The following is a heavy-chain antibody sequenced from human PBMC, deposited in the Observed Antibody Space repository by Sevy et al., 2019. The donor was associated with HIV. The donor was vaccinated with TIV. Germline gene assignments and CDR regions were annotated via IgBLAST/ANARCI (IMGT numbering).Heavy chain of an antibody. J-gene: IGHJ5*02. CDR2: ISGSDST. D-gene: IGHD4-4*01. CDR3: ARETDNSARWLDP. V-gene: IGHV3-23*01. Sequence: GGSLRLSCTASGFTFRTYAMSWVRQAPGKGLDWVSGKGLEWVSAISGSDSTYYADSVKGRLTISRDNSKNTLFLQMNSLTVEDTAVYYCARETDNSARWLDPWGQGTLVTVSS. CDR1: GFTFRTYA.